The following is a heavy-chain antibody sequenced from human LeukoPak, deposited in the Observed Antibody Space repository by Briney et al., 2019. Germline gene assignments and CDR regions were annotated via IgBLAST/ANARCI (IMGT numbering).Heavy chain of an antibody. D-gene: IGHD5-18*01. V-gene: IGHV3-33*06. CDR3: VKEPAPYSLGDA. Sequence: GGSLRLSCAASGFTFSRYGMHWVRQAPGKGLEWVAVVWDNGINKFYADSVKGRFTISRDNSKHTLSLHMNSLRTQHTAVYYIVKEPAPYSLGDAWGKGTTVTVSS. CDR2: VWDNGINK. CDR1: GFTFSRYG. J-gene: IGHJ6*04.